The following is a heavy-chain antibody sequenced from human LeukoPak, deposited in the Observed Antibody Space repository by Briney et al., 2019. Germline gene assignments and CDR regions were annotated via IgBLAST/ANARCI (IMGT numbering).Heavy chain of an antibody. CDR1: GFTFSSYW. V-gene: IGHV3-74*01. CDR2: INSDWSST. CDR3: ARDYHFWSAYFTAASDTFDI. D-gene: IGHD3-3*01. Sequence: SGGSLRLSCAASGFTFSSYWMHWVRQAPGKGLVWVSRINSDWSSTSYADSVKGRFTISRDNAKNTLYLQMNSLRAEDTAIYYCARDYHFWSAYFTAASDTFDIWGQGTMVTVAS. J-gene: IGHJ3*02.